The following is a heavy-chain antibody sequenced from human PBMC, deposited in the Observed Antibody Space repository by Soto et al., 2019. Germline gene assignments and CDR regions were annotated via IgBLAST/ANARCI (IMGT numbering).Heavy chain of an antibody. V-gene: IGHV3-23*01. CDR2: ISHSGSST. CDR1: GVTFSNYA. Sequence: EVQFLESGGGLVQPGGSLRLSCAASGVTFSNYAMNWVRQAPGKGLEWVSGISHSGSSTYYADAVKGRFTISRDNSKITLFLQMNSLTAEDTAVYYCAKGSWFHHGSEWCNWLEPWGQGTLVTVSS. J-gene: IGHJ5*02. CDR3: AKGSWFHHGSEWCNWLEP. D-gene: IGHD3-10*01.